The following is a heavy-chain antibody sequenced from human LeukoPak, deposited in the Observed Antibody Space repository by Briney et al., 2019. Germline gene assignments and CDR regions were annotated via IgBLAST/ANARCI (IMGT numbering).Heavy chain of an antibody. Sequence: EGSLRLSCAGPGFTFSDFWMTWVRQTPGKGLEWVANIKEDGTEKNLVDSVKGRFTISRDNTKNSLYLQLNSLRPEDMALYYCAKPRSSNWADAFDIWGQGTVVTVSS. J-gene: IGHJ3*02. D-gene: IGHD6-13*01. CDR1: GFTFSDFW. CDR3: AKPRSSNWADAFDI. V-gene: IGHV3-7*03. CDR2: IKEDGTEK.